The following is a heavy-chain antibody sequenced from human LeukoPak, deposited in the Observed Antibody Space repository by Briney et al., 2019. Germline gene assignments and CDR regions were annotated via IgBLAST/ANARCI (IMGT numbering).Heavy chain of an antibody. CDR2: INHSGST. J-gene: IGHJ4*02. Sequence: SETLSLTCAVYGGSFSGYYWSWIRQPPGKGLEWIGEINHSGSTNYNPSLKSRVTISVDTSKNQFSLKLSSVTAADTAVYYCATLTGFSHLWGQGTLVTASS. D-gene: IGHD1-14*01. V-gene: IGHV4-34*01. CDR1: GGSFSGYY. CDR3: ATLTGFSHL.